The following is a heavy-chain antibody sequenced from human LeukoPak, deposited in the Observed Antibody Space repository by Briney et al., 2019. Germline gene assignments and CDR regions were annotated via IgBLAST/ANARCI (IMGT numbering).Heavy chain of an antibody. CDR3: AKDTSLYYYDSSGYLVDY. CDR2: INSNGGST. Sequence: GGSLRLSCAASGFTFSSYAMHWVRQAPGKGLEYVSTINSNGGSTYYPNSVKGRFTISRDNSKNTLYLQMGSLRAEDMAVYYCAKDTSLYYYDSSGYLVDYWGQGTLVTVSS. D-gene: IGHD3-22*01. CDR1: GFTFSSYA. V-gene: IGHV3-64*01. J-gene: IGHJ4*02.